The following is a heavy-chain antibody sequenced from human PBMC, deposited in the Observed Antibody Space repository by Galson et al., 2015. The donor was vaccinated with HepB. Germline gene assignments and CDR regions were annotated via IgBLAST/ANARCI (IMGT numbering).Heavy chain of an antibody. V-gene: IGHV1-46*01. J-gene: IGHJ4*02. CDR3: ARDPRFDSSAYYYFDY. D-gene: IGHD3-22*01. Sequence: SVKVSCKASGYSFTSYYMHWVRQAPGQGLEWLGIINPSGGNTRYAQTFQGRVTMTRDTSTSTVYMELSSLRSEDTAVYYCARDPRFDSSAYYYFDYWGQGTLVTVSS. CDR1: GYSFTSYY. CDR2: INPSGGNT.